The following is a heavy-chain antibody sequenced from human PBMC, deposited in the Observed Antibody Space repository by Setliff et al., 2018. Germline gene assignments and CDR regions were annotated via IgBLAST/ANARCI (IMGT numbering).Heavy chain of an antibody. V-gene: IGHV3-43*01. CDR2: VSWDGVGT. CDR1: GFTFDDYT. J-gene: IGHJ4*01. D-gene: IGHD3-22*01. Sequence: SGGSLRLSCAASGFTFDDYTMHWVRQAPGKGLEWVSLVSWDGVGTDYADYVRGRFTISRDDSQNTVSLQMSSLRAEDTAVYYCAKEIQPRRGPVYDSSGLAFDYWGQGTLVTVSS. CDR3: AKEIQPRRGPVYDSSGLAFDY.